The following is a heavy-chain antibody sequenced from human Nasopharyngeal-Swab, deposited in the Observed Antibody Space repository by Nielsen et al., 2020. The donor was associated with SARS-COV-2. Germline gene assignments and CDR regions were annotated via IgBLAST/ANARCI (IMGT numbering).Heavy chain of an antibody. CDR1: GGSISSYY. Sequence: SETLSLTCTVSGGSISSYYWSWIRQPPGKGLEWIGYIYYSGSTNYNPSLKSRVTISVDTSKNQFSLKLSSVTAADTAVYYCARDRPMVRRVASGGAHYYYYYMDVWGKGTTVTVSS. V-gene: IGHV4-59*01. CDR2: IYYSGST. CDR3: ARDRPMVRRVASGGAHYYYYYMDV. J-gene: IGHJ6*03. D-gene: IGHD3-10*01.